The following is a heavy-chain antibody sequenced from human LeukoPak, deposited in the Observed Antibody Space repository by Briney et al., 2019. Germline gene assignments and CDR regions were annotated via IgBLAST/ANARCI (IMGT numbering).Heavy chain of an antibody. J-gene: IGHJ4*02. CDR3: ARLPRGRSPFDY. D-gene: IGHD1-1*01. CDR1: GGSISGYY. Sequence: SETLSLTCTVSGGSISGYYWNWIRQPPGKGLEWIGYIDYSGSTNYNPSLKSRVTISVDTSKNQFSLKLSSVTAADTAVYYCARLPRGRSPFDYWGQGTLVTVSS. CDR2: IDYSGST. V-gene: IGHV4-59*01.